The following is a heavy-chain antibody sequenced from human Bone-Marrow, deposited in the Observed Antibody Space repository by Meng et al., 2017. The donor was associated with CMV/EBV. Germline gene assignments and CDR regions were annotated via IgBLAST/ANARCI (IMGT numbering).Heavy chain of an antibody. CDR3: ARGIHCSGGSCPLSLDY. Sequence: GESLKISCAASGFTFSSYSMNWVRQAPGKGLEWVSSISSSSSYIYYADSVKGRFTISRDNAKNSLYLQMNSLRAEDTAVYYCARGIHCSGGSCPLSLDYWGQGPRVTGSS. CDR2: ISSSSSYI. D-gene: IGHD2-15*01. V-gene: IGHV3-21*01. CDR1: GFTFSSYS. J-gene: IGHJ4*02.